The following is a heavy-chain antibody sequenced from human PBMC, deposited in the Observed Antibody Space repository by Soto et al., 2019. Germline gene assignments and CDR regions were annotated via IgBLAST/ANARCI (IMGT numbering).Heavy chain of an antibody. CDR1: GGSISSSSDY. D-gene: IGHD4-17*01. CDR3: ARQQPSYLRGHAFDI. Sequence: TSETLSLTCTVSGGSISSSSDYWGWIRQPPGKGLEWIGSIYYSGSTYYNPSLKSRVTISVDTSKNQFSLKLSSVTAADTAVYYCARQQPSYLRGHAFDIWGQGTMVTVSS. CDR2: IYYSGST. J-gene: IGHJ3*02. V-gene: IGHV4-39*01.